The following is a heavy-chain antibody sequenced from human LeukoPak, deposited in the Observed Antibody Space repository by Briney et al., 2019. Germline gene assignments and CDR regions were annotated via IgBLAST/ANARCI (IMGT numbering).Heavy chain of an antibody. Sequence: ASETLSLTCTVSGGSISTCYWSWIRHPPGKGLEWIGCINYSGSTNYNPFLKSRVSIPVDTSNNQLCWNLSSATAAATAVSYCAGGHGGNWGERTLVTVSS. D-gene: IGHD3-16*01. V-gene: IGHV4-59*08. CDR1: GGSISTCY. CDR3: AGGHGGN. J-gene: IGHJ4*02. CDR2: INYSGST.